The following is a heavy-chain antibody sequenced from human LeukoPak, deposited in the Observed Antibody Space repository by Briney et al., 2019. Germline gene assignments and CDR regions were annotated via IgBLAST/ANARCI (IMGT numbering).Heavy chain of an antibody. V-gene: IGHV1-46*01. CDR1: GYTFSSYW. CDR2: INPSGSTT. CDR3: ARETSDS. Sequence: ASVKVSCKASGYTFSSYWMHWVRQAPGQGLEWLGMINPSGSTTTYAQKFQGRVTMTRDTSTSTVYMELSSLRSEDTAVYYCARETSDSSGPGTLVTVSS. J-gene: IGHJ4*03. D-gene: IGHD1-1*01.